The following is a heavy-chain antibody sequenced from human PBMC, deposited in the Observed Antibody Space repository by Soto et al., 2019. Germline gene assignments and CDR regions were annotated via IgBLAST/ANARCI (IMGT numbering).Heavy chain of an antibody. D-gene: IGHD2-2*01. CDR2: ISGSGGST. V-gene: IGHV3-23*01. CDR1: GFTFSSYA. J-gene: IGHJ6*02. Sequence: GGSLRLSCAASGFTFSSYAMSWVRQAPGKGLEWVSAISGSGGSTYYADSVKGRFTISRDNSKNTLYLQMNSLRAEDTAVYYCAKWGYCSSTSCSYYYYYYGMDVWGQGTTVTVSS. CDR3: AKWGYCSSTSCSYYYYYYGMDV.